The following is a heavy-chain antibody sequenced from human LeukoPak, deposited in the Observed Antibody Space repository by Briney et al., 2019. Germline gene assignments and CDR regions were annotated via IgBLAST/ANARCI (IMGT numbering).Heavy chain of an antibody. V-gene: IGHV4-61*09. CDR3: TKGRGI. J-gene: IGHJ4*02. CDR2: IYTSGSM. D-gene: IGHD3-10*01. Sequence: SETLSLTCTVSGGSISSGSYYWYWIRQPAGKGLEWIGHIYTSGSMNYNPSLKSRVTISVDTSKNQFSLKLTSVTAADTAVYYCTKGRGIWGQGTLATVSS. CDR1: GGSISSGSYY.